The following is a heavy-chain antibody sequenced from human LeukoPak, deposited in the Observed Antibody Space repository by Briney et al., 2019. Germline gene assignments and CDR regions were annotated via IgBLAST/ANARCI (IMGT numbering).Heavy chain of an antibody. Sequence: PGGSLRLSCAASGFTFSVYEMNWVRQAPGKGLEWLPYISDSGRTIYYADSVNGRFTISRDNGKNSVYLQMNSLRVEDTAIYFCARGSHYFDFWGQGTLVTVSS. CDR1: GFTFSVYE. CDR3: ARGSHYFDF. J-gene: IGHJ4*02. V-gene: IGHV3-48*03. CDR2: ISDSGRTI.